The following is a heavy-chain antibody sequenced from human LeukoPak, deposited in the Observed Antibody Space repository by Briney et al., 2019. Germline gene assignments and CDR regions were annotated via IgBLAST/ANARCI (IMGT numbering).Heavy chain of an antibody. CDR2: IIPIFGTA. CDR1: GGTFSSYA. V-gene: IGHV1-69*01. CDR3: ARGLRYFDWSFDY. D-gene: IGHD3-9*01. Sequence: EASVKVSCKASGGTFSSYAISWVRQAPRQGLEWMGGIIPIFGTANYAQKFQGRVTITADESTSTAYMELSSLRSEDTAVYYCARGLRYFDWSFDYWGQGTLVTVSS. J-gene: IGHJ4*02.